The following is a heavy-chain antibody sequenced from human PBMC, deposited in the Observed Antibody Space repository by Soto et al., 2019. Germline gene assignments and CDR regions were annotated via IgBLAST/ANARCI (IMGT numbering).Heavy chain of an antibody. CDR3: ARGMDGNEPDY. CDR1: GVTFSSYA. V-gene: IGHV1-69*13. Sequence: SVKVSCKASGVTFSSYAISWARQAPGQGLEWMGGIIPIFGTANYAQKFQGRVTITADESTSTAYMELSSLRSEDTAVYYCARGMDGNEPDYWGQGTLVTVSS. CDR2: IIPIFGTA. D-gene: IGHD1-1*01. J-gene: IGHJ4*02.